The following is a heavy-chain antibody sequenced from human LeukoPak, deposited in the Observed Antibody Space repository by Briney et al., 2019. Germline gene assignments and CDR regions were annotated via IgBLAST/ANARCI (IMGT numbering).Heavy chain of an antibody. D-gene: IGHD3-10*01. CDR3: ARYYYGSGGFDP. CDR2: VYYKSST. J-gene: IGHJ5*02. CDR1: GGSVGSAGYY. Sequence: SETLSLTCSVSGGSVGSAGYYWTWIRQPPGGGLEWIGYVYYKSSTNYNPSLKSRVTISVDTSKNQFSLKLSSVTAADTAVYYCARYYYGSGGFDPWGQGTLVTVSS. V-gene: IGHV4-61*08.